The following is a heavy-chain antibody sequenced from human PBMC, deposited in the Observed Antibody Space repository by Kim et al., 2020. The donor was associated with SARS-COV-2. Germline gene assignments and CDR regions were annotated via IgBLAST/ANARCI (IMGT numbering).Heavy chain of an antibody. CDR3: SRDRDSGSPATY. J-gene: IGHJ4*02. V-gene: IGHV3-30*07. Sequence: YYADPVKGRFIVSRDNSKNTLYLQMNSLRAEDTAVYYCSRDRDSGSPATYWGQGTLVTVSS. D-gene: IGHD1-26*01.